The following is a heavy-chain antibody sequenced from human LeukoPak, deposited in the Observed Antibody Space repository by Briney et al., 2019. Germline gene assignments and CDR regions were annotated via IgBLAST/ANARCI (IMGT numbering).Heavy chain of an antibody. D-gene: IGHD2-21*01. CDR2: INHRGST. V-gene: IGHV4-30-2*01. CDR3: ARGDITTGGAPFDH. Sequence: PSQTLSLTCTVSGGSISSGGYYWSWIRQPPGKGLEWIGEINHRGSTNYNPSLKSRVTISVDTSKDQFSLKLNSVTAADTAIYYCARGDITTGGAPFDHWGQGSLVTVSS. CDR1: GGSISSGGYY. J-gene: IGHJ4*02.